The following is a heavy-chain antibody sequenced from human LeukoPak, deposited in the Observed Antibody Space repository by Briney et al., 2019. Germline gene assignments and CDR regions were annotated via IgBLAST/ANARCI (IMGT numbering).Heavy chain of an antibody. D-gene: IGHD3-9*01. CDR2: MNPNSGNT. V-gene: IGHV1-8*01. CDR1: GYTFTSYV. J-gene: IGHJ6*02. CDR3: ARLPLRYFDWLLSRGPYYYYGMDV. Sequence: ASVKVSCKASGYTFTSYVINWVRQATGQGLEWMGWMNPNSGNTGYAQKFQGRVTMTRNTSISTAYKELSRLRSEDTAVYYCARLPLRYFDWLLSRGPYYYYGMDVWGQGTTVTVSS.